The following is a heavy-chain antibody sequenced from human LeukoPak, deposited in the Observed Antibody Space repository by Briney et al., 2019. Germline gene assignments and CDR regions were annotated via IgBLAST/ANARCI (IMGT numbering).Heavy chain of an antibody. J-gene: IGHJ4*02. CDR3: ARDNNSATDY. CDR1: GYSFTAYY. Sequence: ASVKVSCKASGYSFTAYYLHGVRQAPGQGLEWMGWINPQSGGTSSAQKFQGRVTMARDASITTGYMELNGLTPDDTAVYYCARDNNSATDYWGQGTLVTVSS. CDR2: INPQSGGT. V-gene: IGHV1-2*02. D-gene: IGHD1/OR15-1a*01.